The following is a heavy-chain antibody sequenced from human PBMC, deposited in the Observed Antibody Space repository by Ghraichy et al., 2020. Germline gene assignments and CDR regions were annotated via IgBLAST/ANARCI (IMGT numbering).Heavy chain of an antibody. CDR1: GGSISSGSYY. CDR2: IYTSGST. Sequence: SETLSLTCTVSGGSISSGSYYWSWIRQPAGKGLEWIGRIYTSGSTNYNPSLKSRVTMSVDTSKNQFSLKLSSVTAADTAVYYCAIVVVPAALSDAFDIWGQGTMVTVSS. D-gene: IGHD2-2*01. CDR3: AIVVVPAALSDAFDI. V-gene: IGHV4-61*02. J-gene: IGHJ3*02.